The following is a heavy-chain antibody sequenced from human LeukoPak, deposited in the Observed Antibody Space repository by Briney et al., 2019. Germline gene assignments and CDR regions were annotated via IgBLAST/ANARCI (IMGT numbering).Heavy chain of an antibody. CDR2: IDPSDSDT. Sequence: GESLQISCKGSGYSLTTYWISWVRQLPGKGLEWMGTIDPSDSDTNYSPSFQGHVTISVDKSISTAYLQWSLKASDTAMYYCARHTDGGTYPLEHWGQGTLVTVSS. J-gene: IGHJ1*01. D-gene: IGHD1-26*01. CDR1: GYSLTTYW. V-gene: IGHV5-10-1*01. CDR3: ARHTDGGTYPLEH.